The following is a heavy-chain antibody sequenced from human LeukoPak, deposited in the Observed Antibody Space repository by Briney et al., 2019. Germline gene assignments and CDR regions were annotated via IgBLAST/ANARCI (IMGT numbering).Heavy chain of an antibody. D-gene: IGHD2-2*01. CDR1: GYTFTGYY. V-gene: IGHV1-2*02. Sequence: ASVKVSCKASGYTFTGYYMHWVRQAPGQGLEWMGWINPNSGGTNYAQKFQGRVTMTRGTSISTAYMELSRLRSDDTAVYYCASLGYCSSTSCSPFDYWGQGTLVTVSS. CDR3: ASLGYCSSTSCSPFDY. J-gene: IGHJ4*02. CDR2: INPNSGGT.